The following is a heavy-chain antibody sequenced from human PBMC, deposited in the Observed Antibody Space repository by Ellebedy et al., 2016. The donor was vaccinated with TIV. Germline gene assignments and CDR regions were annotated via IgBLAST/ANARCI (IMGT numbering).Heavy chain of an antibody. CDR1: GGTFSSYV. D-gene: IGHD3-22*01. J-gene: IGHJ4*02. CDR3: AIWENYYDSSVTEGD. CDR2: IIPILGIT. Sequence: AASVKVSCKASGGTFSSYVISWVRQAPGQGLDWMGRIIPILGITNYAQKFQGRVTITADKSTSTAYMELSSLRSEETAVYYCAIWENYYDSSVTEGDWGQGTLVTVSS. V-gene: IGHV1-69*04.